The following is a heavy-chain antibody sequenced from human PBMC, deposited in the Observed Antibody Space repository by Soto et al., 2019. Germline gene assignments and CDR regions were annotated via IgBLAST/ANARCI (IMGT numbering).Heavy chain of an antibody. Sequence: SETLSLTCTVSGGPISSYYWSWIRQPPGKGLEWIGYIYYSGSTNYNPSLKSRVTISVDTSKNQFSLKLSSVTAADTAVYYCARGDYYGSGSYYWGQGTLVTVSS. CDR3: ARGDYYGSGSYY. CDR1: GGPISSYY. CDR2: IYYSGST. V-gene: IGHV4-59*01. J-gene: IGHJ4*02. D-gene: IGHD3-10*01.